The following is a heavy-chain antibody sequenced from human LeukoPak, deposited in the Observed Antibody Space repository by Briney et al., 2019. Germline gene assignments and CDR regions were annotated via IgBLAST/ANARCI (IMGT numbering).Heavy chain of an antibody. CDR2: ISYDGSNK. V-gene: IGHV3-30*18. Sequence: PGGSLRLSCAASGFTFSSYGMHWVRQAPGKGLEWVAVISYDGSNKYYADSVKGRFTISRDNSKNTLYLQMNSLRAEDTAVYYCAKVSGDSSGHQNWFDPWGQGTLVTVSS. CDR3: AKVSGDSSGHQNWFDP. D-gene: IGHD3-22*01. J-gene: IGHJ5*02. CDR1: GFTFSSYG.